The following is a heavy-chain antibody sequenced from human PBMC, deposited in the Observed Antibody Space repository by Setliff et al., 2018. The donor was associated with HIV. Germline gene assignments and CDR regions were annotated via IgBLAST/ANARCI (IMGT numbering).Heavy chain of an antibody. CDR1: GFTFNIVS. CDR2: ISSGSTYI. Sequence: GGSLRLSCAASGFTFNIVSMNWVRQAPGKGLEWVSGISSGSTYIYYVDSVKGRFTVSRDSAKNSLYMQMNSLRAEDTAVYYCVSPLAEYSYGSEMDYWGQGTLVTVSS. CDR3: VSPLAEYSYGSEMDY. V-gene: IGHV3-21*06. J-gene: IGHJ4*02. D-gene: IGHD5-18*01.